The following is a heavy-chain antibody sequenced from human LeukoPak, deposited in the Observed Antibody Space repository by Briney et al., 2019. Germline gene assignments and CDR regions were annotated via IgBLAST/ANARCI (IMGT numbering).Heavy chain of an antibody. J-gene: IGHJ6*04. CDR2: IIPIFGTA. V-gene: IGHV1-69*13. Sequence: ASVKVSCKASGGTFSSYAISWVRQAPGQGLEWMGGIIPIFGTANYAQKFQGRVTITADESTSTAYMELSSLRSEDTAVYYCANLSIPRSIHRYYYYGMYVGGKGTTVTVSS. D-gene: IGHD2/OR15-2a*01. CDR1: GGTFSSYA. CDR3: ANLSIPRSIHRYYYYGMYV.